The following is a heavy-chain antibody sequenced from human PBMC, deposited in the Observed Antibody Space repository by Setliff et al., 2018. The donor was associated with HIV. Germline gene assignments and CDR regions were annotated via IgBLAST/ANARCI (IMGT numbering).Heavy chain of an antibody. CDR3: ARQASWGYYFDY. D-gene: IGHD3-16*01. CDR1: GYGFTSHW. CDR2: LYPGDSDT. J-gene: IGHJ4*02. Sequence: PGESLKISCRYYGYGFTSHWIGWVRQMPGKGLQWMGILYPGDSDTKYSPSFQGQVTISADRSISTVYLQWNSLKASDTAMYYCARQASWGYYFDYWGQGTLVTVSS. V-gene: IGHV5-51*01.